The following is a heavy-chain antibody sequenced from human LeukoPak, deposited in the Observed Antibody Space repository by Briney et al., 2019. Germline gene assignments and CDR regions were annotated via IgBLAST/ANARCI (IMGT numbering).Heavy chain of an antibody. D-gene: IGHD3-9*01. CDR3: AKDILTGPHYFDY. CDR2: ISGSGGNT. V-gene: IGHV3-23*01. Sequence: PGGSLSLFCAASGFTFSSYAMSWVRQAPGKGLEWVSAISGSGGNTYYADSVKGRFTISRDNSKKTLYLQMNSLRAEDTAVYYCAKDILTGPHYFDYWGQGTLATVSS. J-gene: IGHJ4*02. CDR1: GFTFSSYA.